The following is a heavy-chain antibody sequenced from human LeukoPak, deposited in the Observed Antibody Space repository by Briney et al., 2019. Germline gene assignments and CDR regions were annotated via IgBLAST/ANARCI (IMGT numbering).Heavy chain of an antibody. CDR3: ATDRGWRTSGYYLYYFEY. Sequence: GGSLRLSCAASGFVFRNCLMSWVRQAPGKGLEWVASIKNDGSEIYYVDSVRGRYTISRDNTKNSLYLQMSSLRAEDTAVYYCATDRGWRTSGYYLYYFEYWGQGTLVTFSS. V-gene: IGHV3-7*01. J-gene: IGHJ4*02. CDR1: GFVFRNCL. D-gene: IGHD3-3*01. CDR2: IKNDGSEI.